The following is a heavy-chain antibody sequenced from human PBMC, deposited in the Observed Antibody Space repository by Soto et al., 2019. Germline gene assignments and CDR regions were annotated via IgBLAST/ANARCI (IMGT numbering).Heavy chain of an antibody. CDR1: EFSFSTYG. Sequence: EVQLLESGGGLVQPGGSLRLSCALSEFSFSTYGVTWVRQAPGKGLEWVSGVSGGSGTTHYADSVKGRFTITGDTSKNTVYLQMNSLRVEDTAVYYCAKWNGYGDHWGQGTLVTVSS. CDR2: VSGGSGTT. J-gene: IGHJ4*02. CDR3: AKWNGYGDH. V-gene: IGHV3-23*01. D-gene: IGHD1-1*01.